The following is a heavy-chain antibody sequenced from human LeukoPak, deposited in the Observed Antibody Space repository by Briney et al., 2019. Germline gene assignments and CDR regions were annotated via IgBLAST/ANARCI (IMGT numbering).Heavy chain of an antibody. CDR1: GGSISSYY. Sequence: SETLSLTCTVSGGSISSYYWSWIRQPPGKGLEWIGYTYYSGSTNYNPSLKSRVTISVDTSKNQFSLKLSSVTAADTAVYYWARRGAARLHFQNWGQGTLVTVSS. CDR3: ARRGAARLHFQN. V-gene: IGHV4-59*01. D-gene: IGHD6-6*01. J-gene: IGHJ1*01. CDR2: TYYSGST.